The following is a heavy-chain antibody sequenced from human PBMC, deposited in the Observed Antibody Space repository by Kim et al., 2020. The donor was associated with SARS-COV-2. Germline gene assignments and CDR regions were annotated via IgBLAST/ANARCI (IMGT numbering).Heavy chain of an antibody. J-gene: IGHJ4*02. V-gene: IGHV3-11*06. D-gene: IGHD6-13*01. Sequence: ASVKCRFTISRDNAKNSLYLQMNSLRAEDTAVYYCARGYSSSWLPPYFDYWGQGTLVTVSS. CDR3: ARGYSSSWLPPYFDY.